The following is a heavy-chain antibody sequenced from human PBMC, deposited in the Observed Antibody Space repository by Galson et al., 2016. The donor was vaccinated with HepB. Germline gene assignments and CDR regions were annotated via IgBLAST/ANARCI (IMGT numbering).Heavy chain of an antibody. D-gene: IGHD6-13*01. Sequence: SVKVSCKASGGTYSRYIINWVRQAPGQGLEWMGGIIPIFRTANYAQKFQGRVTITADESTSTASMELSSLRSEDTAVYYCARVQQLVDDSYYGMDVWGQGTTVTVSS. V-gene: IGHV1-69*13. CDR3: ARVQQLVDDSYYGMDV. CDR2: IIPIFRTA. J-gene: IGHJ6*02. CDR1: GGTYSRYI.